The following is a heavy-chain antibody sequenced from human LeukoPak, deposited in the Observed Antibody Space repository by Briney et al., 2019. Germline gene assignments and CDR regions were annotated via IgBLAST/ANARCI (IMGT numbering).Heavy chain of an antibody. J-gene: IGHJ4*02. CDR1: GGSISSSSYY. Sequence: PSETLSLTCTVSGGSISSSSYYWGWIRQPPGKGLEWIGSIYYSGSTYYNPSLKSRVTISVDRSKNQFSLKLSSVTAADTAVYYCVSLRLDGYNRLFDYWGQGTLVTVSS. D-gene: IGHD5-24*01. V-gene: IGHV4-39*07. CDR2: IYYSGST. CDR3: VSLRLDGYNRLFDY.